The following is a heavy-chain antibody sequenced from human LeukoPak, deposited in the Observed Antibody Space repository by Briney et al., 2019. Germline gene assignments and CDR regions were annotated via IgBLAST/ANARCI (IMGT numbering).Heavy chain of an antibody. V-gene: IGHV1-24*01. D-gene: IGHD3-10*01. CDR1: GYTLTELS. CDR3: ATGRGTMVRGVITPYYFDY. CDR2: FDPEDGET. Sequence: ASVKVSCKVSGYTLTELSMHWVRQAPGKWLEWMGGFDPEDGETIYAQKFQGRVTMTEDTSTDTAYMELSRLSSEDTAVYYCATGRGTMVRGVITPYYFDYWGQGTLVTVSS. J-gene: IGHJ4*02.